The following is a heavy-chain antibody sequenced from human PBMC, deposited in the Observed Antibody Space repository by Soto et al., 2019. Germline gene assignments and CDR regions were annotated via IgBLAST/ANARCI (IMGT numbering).Heavy chain of an antibody. V-gene: IGHV1-69*04. CDR2: IIPVLGIA. D-gene: IGHD3-3*01. Sequence: ASVKVSCKASGGTISSYIISWVRQAPGQGLEWMGRIIPVLGIANYAQKFQGRVTITADKSTSTAYMELSSLRSEDTAVYYCARDTGVVINDYYYYYMDVWGKGTTVTVSS. J-gene: IGHJ6*03. CDR1: GGTISSYI. CDR3: ARDTGVVINDYYYYYMDV.